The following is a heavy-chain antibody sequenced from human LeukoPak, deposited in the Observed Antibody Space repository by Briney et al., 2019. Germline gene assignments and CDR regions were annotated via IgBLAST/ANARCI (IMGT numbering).Heavy chain of an antibody. D-gene: IGHD3-22*01. V-gene: IGHV3-74*01. J-gene: IGHJ4*02. CDR1: GFTFSSYW. CDR2: INSDGSST. Sequence: GGSLRLSCAASGFTFSSYWMHWVRQAPGKGLVLVSRINSDGSSTSYADSVKGRFTISRDNDKNTLYLQMNSLRAEYTAVYYCARDARYYDSSGYPGDYWGQGTLVTVSS. CDR3: ARDARYYDSSGYPGDY.